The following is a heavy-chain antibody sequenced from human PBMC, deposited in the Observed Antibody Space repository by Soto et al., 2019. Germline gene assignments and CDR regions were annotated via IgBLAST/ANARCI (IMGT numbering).Heavy chain of an antibody. CDR1: GGTFSSYA. CDR3: ASFEVPAALLPSYSTDG. D-gene: IGHD2-2*01. Sequence: GASVKVSCKASGGTFSSYAISWVRQAPGQGLEWMGGIIPIFGTANYAQKFQGRVTITADESTSTAYMELSSLRSEDTAVYYCASFEVPAALLPSYSTDGWGTGTTVTVAS. J-gene: IGHJ6*03. V-gene: IGHV1-69*13. CDR2: IIPIFGTA.